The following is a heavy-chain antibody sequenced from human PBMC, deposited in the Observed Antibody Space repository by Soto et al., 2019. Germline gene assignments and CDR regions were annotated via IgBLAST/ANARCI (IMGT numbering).Heavy chain of an antibody. J-gene: IGHJ5*02. CDR1: GGSISSGDYY. Sequence: SETLSLTCTVSGGSISSGDYYWSWIRQPPGKGLEWIGYIYYSGSTYYNPSLKSRVTISVDTSKNQFSLKLSSVTAADTAVYYCARDAYYDSRQTLSSWGQGTLVTVSS. CDR3: ARDAYYDSRQTLSS. V-gene: IGHV4-30-4*01. D-gene: IGHD3-22*01. CDR2: IYYSGST.